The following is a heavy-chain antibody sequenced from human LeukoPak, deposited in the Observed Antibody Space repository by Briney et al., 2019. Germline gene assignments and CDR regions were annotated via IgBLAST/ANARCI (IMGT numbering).Heavy chain of an antibody. CDR1: GYTLTELS. J-gene: IGHJ4*02. CDR3: ATKYCSGGSCYFDY. D-gene: IGHD2-15*01. CDR2: FDPEDGET. V-gene: IGHV1-24*01. Sequence: ASVKVSCKVSGYTLTELSMHWVPQAPGKGLECMGGFDPEDGETIYAQKFQGRVTMTEDTSTDTAYMELSSLRSEDTAVYYCATKYCSGGSCYFDYWGQGTLVTVSS.